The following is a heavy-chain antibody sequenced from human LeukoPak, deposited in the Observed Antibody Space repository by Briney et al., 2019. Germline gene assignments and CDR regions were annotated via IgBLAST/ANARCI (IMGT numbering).Heavy chain of an antibody. CDR3: ARDPEAGGFDY. V-gene: IGHV3-23*01. CDR2: ISNSGGST. D-gene: IGHD1-26*01. Sequence: GGSLRLSCASSVFTFSSYVMSWVRQAPGRGLEWVSSISNSGGSTYYADSVKGRFTISRDNSKNTLSLQMNSLRAEDTAVYYCARDPEAGGFDYWGQGTLVTVP. CDR1: VFTFSSYV. J-gene: IGHJ4*02.